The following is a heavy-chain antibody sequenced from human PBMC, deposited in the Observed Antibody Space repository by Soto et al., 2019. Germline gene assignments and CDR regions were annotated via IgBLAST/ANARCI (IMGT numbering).Heavy chain of an antibody. CDR1: GFTFDDYA. J-gene: IGHJ4*02. CDR3: ARDRDYSFWSGYYDY. Sequence: EVQLVESGGGLAQPGRSLRLSCAASGFTFDDYAMHWVRQTPGKGLEWVSGISWNSGSIGYADSVKGRFTISRDNAKNSLYLQMNSLRPEDTALYYCARDRDYSFWSGYYDYWGQGTLVTVSS. V-gene: IGHV3-9*01. D-gene: IGHD3-3*01. CDR2: ISWNSGSI.